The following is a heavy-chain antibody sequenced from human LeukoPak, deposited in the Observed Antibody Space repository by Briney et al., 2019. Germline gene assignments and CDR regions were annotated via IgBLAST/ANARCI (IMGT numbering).Heavy chain of an antibody. CDR2: ISGSGGGT. D-gene: IGHD2-2*02. V-gene: IGHV3-23*01. Sequence: GGSLRLSCAASGFTFRSYAMNWVRQAPGKGLEWVSAISGSGGGTYYADSVKGRFTISRDSSKNTLYLQMNSLRAEDTAVYYCAKGIGTSCYTPLDYWGQGTLVTVSS. J-gene: IGHJ4*02. CDR1: GFTFRSYA. CDR3: AKGIGTSCYTPLDY.